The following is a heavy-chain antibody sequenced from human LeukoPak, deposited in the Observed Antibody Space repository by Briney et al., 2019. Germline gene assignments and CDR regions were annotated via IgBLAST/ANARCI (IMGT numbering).Heavy chain of an antibody. J-gene: IGHJ4*02. D-gene: IGHD4-23*01. V-gene: IGHV3-23*01. Sequence: TGGSLRLSCAASGFTFSSYAMSWVRQAPGKGLEWVSAISGSGGSTYYADSVKGRFTISRDKSKNTLYLQMNSLRAEDTAVYYCAKDEYGGNSGPFDYWGQGTLVTVSS. CDR2: ISGSGGST. CDR3: AKDEYGGNSGPFDY. CDR1: GFTFSSYA.